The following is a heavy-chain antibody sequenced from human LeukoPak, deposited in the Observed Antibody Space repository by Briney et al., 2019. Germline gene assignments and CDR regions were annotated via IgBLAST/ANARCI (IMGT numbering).Heavy chain of an antibody. CDR2: IHYGGNT. D-gene: IGHD5-24*01. J-gene: IGHJ4*02. Sequence: SETLSLTCTVSGDSISGYYWSWIRQTPGKELEWIGYIHYGGNTDYNPSLKSRLSISVDTSKNQFSLRLSSVTAADTAVYYCARRGDGYPYYCDYWGQGTLVTVSS. CDR1: GDSISGYY. CDR3: ARRGDGYPYYCDY. V-gene: IGHV4-59*08.